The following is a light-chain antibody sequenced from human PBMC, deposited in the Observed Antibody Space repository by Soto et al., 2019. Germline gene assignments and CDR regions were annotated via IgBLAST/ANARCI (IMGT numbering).Light chain of an antibody. V-gene: IGKV3-20*01. J-gene: IGKJ1*01. CDR3: QQYGRSPPVK. Sequence: EIVLTHSPATLSLSPVERATLSFSSSQSVSSYLTWYQQKPGQAPRLLIYGASTRAAGIPDRFSGSGSGTDFTLTISRLEPEDFAVYYCQQYGRSPPVKFGQGTKVDIK. CDR1: QSVSSY. CDR2: GAS.